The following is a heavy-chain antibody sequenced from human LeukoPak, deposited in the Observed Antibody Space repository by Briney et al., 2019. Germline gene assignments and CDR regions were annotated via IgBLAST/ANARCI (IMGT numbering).Heavy chain of an antibody. V-gene: IGHV1-18*01. CDR3: ARGDGYTSFDY. D-gene: IGHD5-24*01. CDR1: GYTFSSYG. Sequence: ASVKVSCKASGYTFSSYGISWVRQAPGQGLEWMGWISTYNGDTHYAQKFQGRVTITADKSTSTAYMELSSLRSEDTAVYYCARGDGYTSFDYWGQGTLVTVSS. CDR2: ISTYNGDT. J-gene: IGHJ4*02.